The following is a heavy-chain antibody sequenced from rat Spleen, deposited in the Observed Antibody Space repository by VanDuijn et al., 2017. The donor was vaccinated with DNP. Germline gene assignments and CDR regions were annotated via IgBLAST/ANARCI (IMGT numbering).Heavy chain of an antibody. CDR3: ARGVYYGSSWAFDY. CDR1: GFTFSDYN. D-gene: IGHD1-6*01. V-gene: IGHV5-7*01. CDR2: ISYDGTRP. J-gene: IGHJ2*01. Sequence: EVQLVESGGGLVQPGRSLKLSCAASGFTFSDYNMAWVRQAPRKGLEWVATISYDGTRPYYRDSVKGRFTISRDQAKNTLYLQMDSLKSEDTATYYCARGVYYGSSWAFDYWGHGVMVTVSS.